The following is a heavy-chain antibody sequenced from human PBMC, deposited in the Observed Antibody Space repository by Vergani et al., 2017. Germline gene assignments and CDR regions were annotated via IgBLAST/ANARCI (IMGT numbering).Heavy chain of an antibody. Sequence: QVQLQESGPGLVKPSQTLSLTCTVSGASINNDFYYWHWIRQPAGKGLEWIGRIYVSGITDYNSSLQSRVSMSVDTSKNQFSLTLTSVTAADTAVYYCSIDNKQLRPRAFDLRVQGTMGTVSS. D-gene: IGHD4-23*01. J-gene: IGHJ3*01. CDR3: SIDNKQLRPRAFDL. CDR1: GASINNDFYY. V-gene: IGHV4-61*02. CDR2: IYVSGIT.